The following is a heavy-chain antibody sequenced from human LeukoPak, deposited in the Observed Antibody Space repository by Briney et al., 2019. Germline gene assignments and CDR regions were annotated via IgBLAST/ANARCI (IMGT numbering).Heavy chain of an antibody. CDR1: GFALSSHW. V-gene: IGHV3-7*03. Sequence: GGSLRLSCAASGFALSSHWMTWVRQVPGRGPEWVANVNRDGSETYYLDSVKGRFTISKDNAKNSLYLQMISLRAEDTALYHCARNNAMDVWGQGTTVIVSS. CDR2: VNRDGSET. J-gene: IGHJ6*02. CDR3: ARNNAMDV. D-gene: IGHD2-8*01.